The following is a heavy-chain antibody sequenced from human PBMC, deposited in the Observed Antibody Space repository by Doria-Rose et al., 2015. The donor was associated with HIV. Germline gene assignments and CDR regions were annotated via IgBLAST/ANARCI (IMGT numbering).Heavy chain of an antibody. CDR3: ARARNYGFPHFFDF. J-gene: IGHJ4*02. Sequence: QVQLQESGPGLVRPSQTLSLTCTVSGDSISSGDSFWSWIRQPPGKGTEWIGYISSSGTTYYYPSHSGRLTISLDASKNQFSLNLNSVTAADTAVYYCARARNYGFPHFFDFWCQGTLVTVSS. CDR1: GDSISSGDSF. V-gene: IGHV4-30-4*01. D-gene: IGHD3-10*01. CDR2: ISSSGTT.